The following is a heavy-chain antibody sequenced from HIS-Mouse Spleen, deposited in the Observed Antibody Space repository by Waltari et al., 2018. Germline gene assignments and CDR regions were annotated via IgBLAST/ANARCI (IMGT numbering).Heavy chain of an antibody. CDR3: ARVRTGDPSCWYFDL. CDR1: GGSFSGYY. J-gene: IGHJ2*01. CDR2: SNHSGST. D-gene: IGHD7-27*01. V-gene: IGHV4-34*01. Sequence: QVQLQQWGAGLLKPSETLSLTCAVYGGSFSGYYWSWIRQPPGKGLEWIGESNHSGSTNYNPSLKSRVTISVDTSKNQFSLKLSSVTAADTAVYYCARVRTGDPSCWYFDLWGRGTLVTVSS.